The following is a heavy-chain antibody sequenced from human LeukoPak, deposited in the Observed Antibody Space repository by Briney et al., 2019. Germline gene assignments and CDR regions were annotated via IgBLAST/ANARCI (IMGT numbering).Heavy chain of an antibody. CDR1: GGSISSYY. V-gene: IGHV4-4*07. Sequence: SETLSLTCTVSGGSISSYYWSWIRQPAGKGLEWIGRIYTSGSTNYNPSLKSRVTMSVDASKNQFSLKLSSVTAADTAVYYCARVCHSSSWSYYYYYMDVWGKGTTVTVSS. D-gene: IGHD6-13*01. J-gene: IGHJ6*03. CDR2: IYTSGST. CDR3: ARVCHSSSWSYYYYYMDV.